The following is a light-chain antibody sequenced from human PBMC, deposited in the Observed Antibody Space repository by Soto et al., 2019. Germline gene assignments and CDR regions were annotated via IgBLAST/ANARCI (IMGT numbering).Light chain of an antibody. CDR1: QSISSW. CDR2: DAS. V-gene: IGKV1-39*01. J-gene: IGKJ4*01. CDR3: QQTYSTPLT. Sequence: DIRMTQSPSILSASVGDRFTISCRASQSISSWLAWYQQKPGKAPKLLIYDASSLQSGVPPRFSGSGSGTDFTLSINSLQPEDFATYYCQQTYSTPLTFGGGTKVDI.